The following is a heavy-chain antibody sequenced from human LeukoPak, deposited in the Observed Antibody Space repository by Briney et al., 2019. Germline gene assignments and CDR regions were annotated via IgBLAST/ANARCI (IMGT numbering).Heavy chain of an antibody. CDR1: GFTFSSYA. CDR2: ISYDGSNK. CDR3: ARDRVGATDYFDY. Sequence: PGRSLRFSCAASGFTFSSYAMHWVRQAPGKGLEWVAVISYDGSNKYYADSVKGRFTISRDNSKNTLYLQMNSLRAEDTAVYYCARDRVGATDYFDYWGQGTLVTVSS. D-gene: IGHD1-26*01. J-gene: IGHJ4*02. V-gene: IGHV3-30-3*01.